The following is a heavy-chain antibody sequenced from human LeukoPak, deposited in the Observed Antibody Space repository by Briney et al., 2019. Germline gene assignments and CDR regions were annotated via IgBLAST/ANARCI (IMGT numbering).Heavy chain of an antibody. CDR3: ARDLRSLFDP. J-gene: IGHJ5*02. V-gene: IGHV4-59*01. CDR2: IYYSGST. CDR1: GGSISSYY. Sequence: SSETLSPTCTVSGGSISSYYWSWLRQPPGKGLEWIGYIYYSGSTNYNPSLKSRVTISVDTSKNQFSLKLSSVTAADTAVYYCARDLRSLFDPWGQGTLVTVSS.